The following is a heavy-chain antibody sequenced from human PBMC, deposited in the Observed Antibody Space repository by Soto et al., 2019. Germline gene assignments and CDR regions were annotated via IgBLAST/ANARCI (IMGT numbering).Heavy chain of an antibody. Sequence: QVTLKESGPVLVKPTETLTLTCTVSGFSLSNARMGVSWIRQPPGKALEWLAHIFSKDEKSYSPFLKRRLTISTDTAKSQVVLTMTNMDPVDTATYYCARGSPAASNNWFDPWGQGTLVTVSS. V-gene: IGHV2-26*01. CDR2: IFSKDEK. J-gene: IGHJ5*02. CDR3: ARGSPAASNNWFDP. D-gene: IGHD6-25*01. CDR1: GFSLSNARMG.